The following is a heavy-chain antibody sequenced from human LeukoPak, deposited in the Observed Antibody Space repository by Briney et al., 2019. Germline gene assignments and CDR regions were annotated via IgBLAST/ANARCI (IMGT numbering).Heavy chain of an antibody. CDR3: ASAHYDILTGYYSAFDY. Sequence: ATVKVSCKASGYTFTSYDINWVRQAPGQGLEWMGWISAYNGNTNYAQKLQGRVTMTTDTSTSTAYMELRSLRSDDTAVYYCASAHYDILTGYYSAFDYWGQGTLVTVSS. CDR1: GYTFTSYD. D-gene: IGHD3-9*01. J-gene: IGHJ4*02. CDR2: ISAYNGNT. V-gene: IGHV1-18*01.